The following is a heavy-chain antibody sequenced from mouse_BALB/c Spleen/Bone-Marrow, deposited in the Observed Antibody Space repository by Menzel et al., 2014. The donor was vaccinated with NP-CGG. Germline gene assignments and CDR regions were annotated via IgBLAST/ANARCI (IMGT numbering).Heavy chain of an antibody. J-gene: IGHJ4*01. CDR3: TRDGYDVGGAMDY. V-gene: IGHV5-12-2*01. CDR1: GFTFCSYT. CDR2: ISNGGVST. Sequence: EVKVVESGGGLVQPGGSLKLSCAASGFTFCSYTMSWVRQTPEKRLEWVTYISNGGVSTYYADAVKGRFTISRDNAKNSLYLQMSSLKSEDTAMYYCTRDGYDVGGAMDYWGQGTSVTVSS. D-gene: IGHD2-2*01.